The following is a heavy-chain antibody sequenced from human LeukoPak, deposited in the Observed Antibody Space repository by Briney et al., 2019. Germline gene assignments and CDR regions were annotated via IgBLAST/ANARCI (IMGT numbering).Heavy chain of an antibody. Sequence: GGSLRLPCAASEFDFSSHAMTWVRQAPGKGLEWVSAISISGSKTYYADSVKGRFTISRDNSKNTLYLQMNSLRAEDTAVYYCANEIRPNDYWGRGTQVTVSS. J-gene: IGHJ4*02. D-gene: IGHD4-17*01. CDR1: EFDFSSHA. CDR2: ISISGSKT. CDR3: ANEIRPNDY. V-gene: IGHV3-23*01.